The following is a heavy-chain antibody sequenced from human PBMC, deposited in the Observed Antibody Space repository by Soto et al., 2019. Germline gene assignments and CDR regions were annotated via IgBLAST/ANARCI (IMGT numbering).Heavy chain of an antibody. V-gene: IGHV2-5*02. D-gene: IGHD6-13*01. CDR3: AHRRAAAENWYFDL. J-gene: IGHJ2*01. Sequence: QITLKESGPTLVKPTQTLTLTCTFSGFSLSTSGVGVGWIRQPPGKALEWLALIYWDDDKRYSPSLKSRRNITKDTSKHQVVLTMTSMDPVDTATYYCAHRRAAAENWYFDLWGRGTLVTVSS. CDR1: GFSLSTSGVG. CDR2: IYWDDDK.